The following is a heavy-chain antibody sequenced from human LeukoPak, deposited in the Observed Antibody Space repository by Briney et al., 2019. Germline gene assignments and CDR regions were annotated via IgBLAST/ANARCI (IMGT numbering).Heavy chain of an antibody. V-gene: IGHV3-21*01. Sequence: KPGGALRLSCAASGFTFSSYSMTWVRQAPGKGLEWVSSISSSSSYIYYADSVKGRFTISRDNAKNSLYLQMNSLRAEDTAVYYCASILGGTSYYDSSGYSYADYWGQGTLGTVS. J-gene: IGHJ4*02. CDR1: GFTFSSYS. CDR3: ASILGGTSYYDSSGYSYADY. D-gene: IGHD3-22*01. CDR2: ISSSSSYI.